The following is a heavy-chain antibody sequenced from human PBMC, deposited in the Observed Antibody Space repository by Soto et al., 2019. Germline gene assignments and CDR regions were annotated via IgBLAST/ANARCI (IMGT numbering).Heavy chain of an antibody. CDR2: IYSGGST. CDR1: GFTVSSNY. Sequence: EVQLVESGGGLVQPGGSLRLSCAASGFTVSSNYMSWVRQAPGKGLEWVSVIYSGGSTYYADSVKGRFTISRDNSKNTRYLQMNSLRAEDTAVYYCARGIVATTEDAFDIWGQGTMVTVSS. CDR3: ARGIVATTEDAFDI. J-gene: IGHJ3*02. D-gene: IGHD5-12*01. V-gene: IGHV3-66*01.